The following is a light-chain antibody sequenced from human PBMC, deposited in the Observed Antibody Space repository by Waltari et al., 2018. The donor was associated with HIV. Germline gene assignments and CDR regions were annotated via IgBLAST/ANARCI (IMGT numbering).Light chain of an antibody. Sequence: SYVLTPAPSRSVAPGQTATISCGNLGRNRVQWYRQKPGRAPLLVVLDDVDRSSGIPERFSGARSGERATLTIRGVEAGDEADYYCQVWDRSYKEAVFGGGT. CDR1: NLGRNR. CDR3: QVWDRSYKEAV. J-gene: IGLJ2*01. CDR2: DDV. V-gene: IGLV3-21*02.